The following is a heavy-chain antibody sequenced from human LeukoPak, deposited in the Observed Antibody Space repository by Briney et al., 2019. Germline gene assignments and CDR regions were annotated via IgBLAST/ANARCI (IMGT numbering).Heavy chain of an antibody. CDR1: GGSISRGGYY. CDR3: ARDGYYYDSSGYYGPDAFDI. J-gene: IGHJ3*02. Sequence: SETLSLTCTVSGGSISRGGYYWSWIRQHPGKGLEWIGYVYYSGSTYYNPSLKSRVTISVDTSKNQFSLKLSSVTAADTAVYYCARDGYYYDSSGYYGPDAFDIWGQGTMVTVSS. V-gene: IGHV4-31*03. CDR2: VYYSGST. D-gene: IGHD3-22*01.